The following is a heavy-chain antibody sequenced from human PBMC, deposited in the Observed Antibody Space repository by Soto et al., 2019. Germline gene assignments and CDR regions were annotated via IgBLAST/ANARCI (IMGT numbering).Heavy chain of an antibody. Sequence: QITLKESGPTLVKPTQTLTLTCTFSGFSLSTSGVGVGWIRQPPGKALEWLALIYWDDDKRYSPSLKSRLTTPKNTPKNQVVITMPKRAPGNTATYYCAQLGRDSSGWWALPLKYSQHGGQGTLVTVSP. D-gene: IGHD6-13*01. V-gene: IGHV2-5*02. CDR3: AQLGRDSSGWWALPLKYSQH. CDR2: IYWDDDK. J-gene: IGHJ1*01. CDR1: GFSLSTSGVG.